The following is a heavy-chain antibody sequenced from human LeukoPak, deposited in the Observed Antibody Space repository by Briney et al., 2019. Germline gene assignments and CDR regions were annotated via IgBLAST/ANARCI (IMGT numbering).Heavy chain of an antibody. J-gene: IGHJ4*02. CDR2: IYYSGST. CDR1: GGSISSGDYY. CDR3: ARAYADYSNYGY. D-gene: IGHD4-11*01. Sequence: PSETLSLTCTVSGGSISSGDYYWSWIRQPPGKGLEWIGYIYYSGSTYYNPSLKSRVTISVDTSKNQFSLKLSSVTAADTAVYYCARAYADYSNYGYWGQRTLVTVSS. V-gene: IGHV4-30-4*08.